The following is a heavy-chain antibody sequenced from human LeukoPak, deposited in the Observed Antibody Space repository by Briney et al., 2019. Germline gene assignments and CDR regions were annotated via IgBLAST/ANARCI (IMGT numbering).Heavy chain of an antibody. V-gene: IGHV4-30-4*01. CDR2: IYYSGST. D-gene: IGHD1-14*01. CDR1: GGSICSGDYY. Sequence: SQTLSLTCTVSGGSICSGDYYWSWIRQPPGKGLEWIGYIYYSGSTNYNPSLKSRVTISVDTSKNQFSLKLSSVTAADTAVYYCARGAEPFGFDPWGQGTLVTVSS. CDR3: ARGAEPFGFDP. J-gene: IGHJ5*02.